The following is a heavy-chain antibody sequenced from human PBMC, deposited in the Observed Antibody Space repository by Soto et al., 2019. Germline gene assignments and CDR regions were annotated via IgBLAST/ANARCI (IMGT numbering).Heavy chain of an antibody. D-gene: IGHD3-10*01. J-gene: IGHJ4*02. CDR1: GYTFTSYG. CDR3: ARDQTYYYGSGSYYRGPKY. V-gene: IGHV1-18*01. CDR2: ISAYNGNT. Sequence: ASVKVSCKASGYTFTSYGISWVRQAPGQGLEWMGWISAYNGNTNYAQKLQGRVTMTTETSTSTAYMELRSLRSDDTAVYYCARDQTYYYGSGSYYRGPKYWGQGTLVTVSS.